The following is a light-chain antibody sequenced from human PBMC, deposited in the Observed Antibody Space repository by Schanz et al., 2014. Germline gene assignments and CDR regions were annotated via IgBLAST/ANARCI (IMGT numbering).Light chain of an antibody. CDR3: QQTNTFPLT. J-gene: IGKJ4*01. V-gene: IGKV1-16*01. CDR1: QGIGNY. Sequence: DIQMTQSPSSLSASVGDRVTITCRASQGIGNYFAWFQQKPGRAPKSLIYGASSLQSGVPSRISGSGSGTDFTLTISALQPEDFAIYYCQQTNTFPLTFGGGTKVEIK. CDR2: GAS.